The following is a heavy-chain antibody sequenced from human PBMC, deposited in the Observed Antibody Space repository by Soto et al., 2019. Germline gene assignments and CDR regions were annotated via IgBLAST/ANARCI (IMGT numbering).Heavy chain of an antibody. J-gene: IGHJ4*02. Sequence: PGGSLRLSCAASGFTFDDYAMHWVRQAPGKGLEWVSGMSWNSGSIGYADSVKGRFTISRDNAKNSLYLQMNSLRAEDTALYYCAKDMSNGVPAPTYYDFWSGYSVFDYWGQGTLVTVSS. CDR3: AKDMSNGVPAPTYYDFWSGYSVFDY. D-gene: IGHD3-3*01. CDR2: MSWNSGSI. CDR1: GFTFDDYA. V-gene: IGHV3-9*01.